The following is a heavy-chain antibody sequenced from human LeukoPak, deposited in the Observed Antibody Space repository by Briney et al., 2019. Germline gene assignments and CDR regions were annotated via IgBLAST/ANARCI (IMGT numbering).Heavy chain of an antibody. J-gene: IGHJ4*02. CDR3: ARDWDSSGWYPQAILHY. V-gene: IGHV1-18*01. Sequence: GASVKVSCKASGYTFTSYDINWVRQATGQGLEWMGWINPNSGGTNYAQNLQGRVTMTTDTSTSTAYMELRSLRSDDTAVYYCARDWDSSGWYPQAILHYWGQGTLVTVSS. D-gene: IGHD6-19*01. CDR1: GYTFTSYD. CDR2: INPNSGGT.